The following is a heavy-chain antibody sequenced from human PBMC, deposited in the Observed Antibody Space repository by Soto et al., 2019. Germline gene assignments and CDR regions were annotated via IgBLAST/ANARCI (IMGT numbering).Heavy chain of an antibody. CDR3: ARASAPPDYDFWSGFPWFDP. CDR1: GGTFSSYA. D-gene: IGHD3-3*01. V-gene: IGHV1-69*13. Sequence: SVKVSCMASGGTFSSYAISWVRQAPGQGLEWMGGIIPIFGTANYAQKFQGRVTITADESTSTAYMELSSLRSEDTAVYYCARASAPPDYDFWSGFPWFDPWGQGTLVTVSS. J-gene: IGHJ5*02. CDR2: IIPIFGTA.